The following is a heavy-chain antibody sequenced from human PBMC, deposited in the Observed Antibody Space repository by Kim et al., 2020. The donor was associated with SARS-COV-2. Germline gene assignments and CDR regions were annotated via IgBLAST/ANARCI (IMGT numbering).Heavy chain of an antibody. CDR1: GYTFSTYW. CDR2: IDEYGGIT. V-gene: IGHV3-74*01. J-gene: IGHJ4*02. CDR3: XRDLMGASDY. Sequence: GGSLRLSCAASGYTFSTYWMHWVRQPPGGGLVWVSRIDEYGGITTYADSVKGRFSISRDNAQNTLYLQMNSLRPEDTAVYYCXRDLMGASDYWGQGALVTVSS. D-gene: IGHD1-26*01.